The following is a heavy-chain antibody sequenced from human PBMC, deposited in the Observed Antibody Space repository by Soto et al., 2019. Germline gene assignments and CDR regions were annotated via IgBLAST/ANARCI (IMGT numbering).Heavy chain of an antibody. CDR1: GFTFSSYG. CDR3: ARGGQLWLNPRRNYPDY. CDR2: IWYDGSNK. D-gene: IGHD5-18*01. V-gene: IGHV3-33*01. J-gene: IGHJ4*02. Sequence: QVQLVESGGGVVQPGRSLRLSCAASGFTFSSYGMHWVRQAPGKGLEWVAVIWYDGSNKYYADSVKGRFTISRDNSKNTLYLQMNSLRAEDTAVYYCARGGQLWLNPRRNYPDYWGQGTLVTVSS.